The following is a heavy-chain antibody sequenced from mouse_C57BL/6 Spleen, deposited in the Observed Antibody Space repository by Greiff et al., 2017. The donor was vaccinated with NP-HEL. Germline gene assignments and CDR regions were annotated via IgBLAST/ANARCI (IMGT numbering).Heavy chain of an antibody. J-gene: IGHJ4*01. CDR1: GFSFTGYY. Sequence: EVQRVESGGGLVQPGGSLTLTCAASGFSFTGYYIRWVRQPPGKALEWMGFIRNEGNGYTTECSASVQGRFTISRDTSLIIPYLRMTALRAEESATYYGARSHNWDGLFYAMDYWGQGTSVTVSS. CDR3: ARSHNWDGLFYAMDY. CDR2: IRNEGNGYTT. V-gene: IGHV7-3*01. D-gene: IGHD4-1*02.